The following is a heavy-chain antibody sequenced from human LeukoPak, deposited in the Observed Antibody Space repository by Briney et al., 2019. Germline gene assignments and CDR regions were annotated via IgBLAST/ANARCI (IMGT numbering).Heavy chain of an antibody. Sequence: GGSLRLSCAASGFTVSNNYMSWDGQAPGKGLEWVSVIYSGGTTYYADSVKGRFTISRDNSKNTLYVQMNSLRAEDTAVYYCARVSGEIVAVPGGVQYYYYYYMDVRGKGTTVTVS. CDR3: ARVSGEIVAVPGGVQYYYYYYMDV. CDR2: IYSGGTT. V-gene: IGHV3-53*01. D-gene: IGHD2-2*01. J-gene: IGHJ6*03. CDR1: GFTVSNNY.